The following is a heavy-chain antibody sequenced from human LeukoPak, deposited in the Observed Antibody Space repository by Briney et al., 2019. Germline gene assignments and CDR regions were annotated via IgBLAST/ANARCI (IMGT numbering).Heavy chain of an antibody. CDR1: GFTFSSYA. J-gene: IGHJ4*02. Sequence: GGSLRLSCAASGFTFSSYAMNWVRQAPGKGLEWVSGLIRGGGTTHYADSVKGRFTISSDYSSNTLYLQMNSLRPEDTALYYCAKDHCSHTNCYAGPDYWGQGTLVTVSS. CDR3: AKDHCSHTNCYAGPDY. CDR2: LIRGGGTT. V-gene: IGHV3-23*01. D-gene: IGHD2-2*01.